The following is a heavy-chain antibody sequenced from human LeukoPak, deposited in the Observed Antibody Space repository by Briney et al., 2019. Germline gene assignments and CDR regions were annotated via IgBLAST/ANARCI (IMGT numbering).Heavy chain of an antibody. CDR3: AKDSRVGATLPDAFDI. CDR1: GFTFDDYA. V-gene: IGHV3-9*01. Sequence: GGSLRLSCAASGFTFDDYAMHWVRQAPGKGLEWVSGISWNGGSIGYADSVKGRFTISRDNAKNSLYLQMNSLRAEDTALYYCAKDSRVGATLPDAFDIWGQGTMVTVSS. J-gene: IGHJ3*02. CDR2: ISWNGGSI. D-gene: IGHD1-26*01.